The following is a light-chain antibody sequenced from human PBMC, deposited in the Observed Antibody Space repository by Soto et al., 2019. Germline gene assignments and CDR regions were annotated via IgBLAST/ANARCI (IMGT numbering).Light chain of an antibody. CDR3: PQYGNSPWT. Sequence: EVVLTQSPGTLSLSPGERATLSCRASQSAFSTYLAWFQQKPGQAPRLLIYGASSRATGIPDRFSGSGSGTDFTLTISRLEPEDFAVYYCPQYGNSPWTLGQGTKVEIK. CDR1: QSAFSTY. V-gene: IGKV3-20*01. CDR2: GAS. J-gene: IGKJ1*01.